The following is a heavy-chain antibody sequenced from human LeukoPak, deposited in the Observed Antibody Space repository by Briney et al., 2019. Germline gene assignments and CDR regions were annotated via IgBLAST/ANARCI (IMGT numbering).Heavy chain of an antibody. CDR2: IYFSGST. D-gene: IGHD4-11*01. J-gene: IGHJ6*03. Sequence: SETLSLTCTVSGGSISSYYWNWIRRPPGKGLEWIGYIYFSGSTNYNPSLKSRVTISVDTSKNQFSLKLSSVTAADTAVYYCARHLSYDYTSYYYMDVWGKGTTVTVSS. V-gene: IGHV4-59*08. CDR1: GGSISSYY. CDR3: ARHLSYDYTSYYYMDV.